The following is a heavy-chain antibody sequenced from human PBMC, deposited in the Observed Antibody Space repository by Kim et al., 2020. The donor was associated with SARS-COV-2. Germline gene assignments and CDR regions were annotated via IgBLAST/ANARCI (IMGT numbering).Heavy chain of an antibody. CDR3: TRRKDYGDYGGGMDV. V-gene: IGHV3-73*01. J-gene: IGHJ6*02. D-gene: IGHD4-17*01. Sequence: ASVKGRFTMLRDDSENRAFLQMNSLKTEDTAVYYCTRRKDYGDYGGGMDVWGQGTTVTVSS.